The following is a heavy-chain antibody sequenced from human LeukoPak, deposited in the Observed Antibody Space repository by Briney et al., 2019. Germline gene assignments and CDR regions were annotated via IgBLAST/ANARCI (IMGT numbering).Heavy chain of an antibody. CDR1: GGTFSSYA. D-gene: IGHD3-22*01. Sequence: PVKVSCKASGGTFSSYAISWVRQAPGQGLEWMGGIIPIFGTANYAQKFQGRVTITADESTSTAYMELSSLRSEDTAVYYCARDYYNSSGYYPKYYFDYWGQGTLVTVSS. V-gene: IGHV1-69*13. CDR3: ARDYYNSSGYYPKYYFDY. J-gene: IGHJ4*02. CDR2: IIPIFGTA.